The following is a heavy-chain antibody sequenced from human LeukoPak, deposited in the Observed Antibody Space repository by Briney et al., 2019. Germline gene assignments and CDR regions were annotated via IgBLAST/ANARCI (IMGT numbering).Heavy chain of an antibody. J-gene: IGHJ4*02. V-gene: IGHV3-30-3*01. CDR2: ISYDGSNE. CDR1: GFIFSSYA. D-gene: IGHD2-8*01. Sequence: PGGSLRLSCAASGFIFSSYAMHWVRQAPGEGLEWVAVISYDGSNEYYADSVKGRFTISRDNSKNTLYLQMNSLRAEDTAVYYCARDAYCANGVCYSPIGFWGQGTLVTVSS. CDR3: ARDAYCANGVCYSPIGF.